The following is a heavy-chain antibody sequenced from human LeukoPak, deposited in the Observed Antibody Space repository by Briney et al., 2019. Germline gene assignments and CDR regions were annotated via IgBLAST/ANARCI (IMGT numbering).Heavy chain of an antibody. Sequence: PGGSLRLSCAASGFTFSSYAMSWVRQAPGKGLEWVSAISGSGGSTYYADSVKGRFTISRDNSKNTLYLQMNSLRAEDTAVYYCAKWSDFDWLLDIDYWGQGTLVTVSS. CDR1: GFTFSSYA. J-gene: IGHJ4*02. CDR2: ISGSGGST. D-gene: IGHD3-9*01. V-gene: IGHV3-23*01. CDR3: AKWSDFDWLLDIDY.